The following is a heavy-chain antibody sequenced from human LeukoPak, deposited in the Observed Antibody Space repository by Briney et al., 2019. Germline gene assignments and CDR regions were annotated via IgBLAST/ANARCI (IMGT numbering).Heavy chain of an antibody. CDR3: ARAVSGSPGY. CDR1: GFIFSSFS. CDR2: ISSSSDTI. Sequence: GGSLRLSCAASGFIFSSFSMTWVRQAPGEGLEWVSYISSSSDTIYYADSVKGRFTISRDNAKNSLYLQMNSLRDEDTAVYYCARAVSGSPGYWGQGTLVTVSS. D-gene: IGHD6-19*01. J-gene: IGHJ4*02. V-gene: IGHV3-48*02.